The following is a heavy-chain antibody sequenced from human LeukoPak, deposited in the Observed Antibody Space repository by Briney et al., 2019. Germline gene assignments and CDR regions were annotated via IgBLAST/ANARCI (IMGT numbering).Heavy chain of an antibody. V-gene: IGHV3-30*18. CDR1: GFTFSSYG. CDR2: ISYDGSNK. J-gene: IGHJ4*02. Sequence: GSLRLSCAASGFTFSSYGMHWVRQAPGKGLEWVAVISYDGSNKYYADSVKGRFTISRDNSKNTLYLQMNSLRAEDTAVYYCAKVRDTAMAADYWGQGTLVTVSS. D-gene: IGHD5-18*01. CDR3: AKVRDTAMAADY.